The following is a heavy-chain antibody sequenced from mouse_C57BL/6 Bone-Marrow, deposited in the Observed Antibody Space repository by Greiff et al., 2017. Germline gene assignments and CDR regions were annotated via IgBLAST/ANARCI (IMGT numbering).Heavy chain of an antibody. CDR3: ARLSITTVVAKDY. CDR1: GYTFTSYW. CDR2: IDPSDSYT. Sequence: VQLQQPGAELVMPGASVKLSCKASGYTFTSYWMHRVKQRPGQGLEWIGEIDPSDSYTNYNQKFKGKSTLTVDKSSSTAYMQLSSLTSEDSAVYYCARLSITTVVAKDYWGQGTTLTVSS. J-gene: IGHJ2*01. D-gene: IGHD1-1*01. V-gene: IGHV1-69*01.